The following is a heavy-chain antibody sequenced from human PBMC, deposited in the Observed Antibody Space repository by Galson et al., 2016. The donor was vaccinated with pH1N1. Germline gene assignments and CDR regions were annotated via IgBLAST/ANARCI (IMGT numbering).Heavy chain of an antibody. CDR2: IYYIGST. D-gene: IGHD3-22*01. Sequence: TLSLTCSVSGGSVRSGGQYWTWIRQVPGKGLEWIGFIYYIGSTAYNPSLKSRVSLSLDMSKKQFSLNLRSVTAADTAVYFCARNDWDGRGLTYFDACGQGILVSVSS. CDR1: GGSVRSGGQY. J-gene: IGHJ4*02. V-gene: IGHV4-31*03. CDR3: ARNDWDGRGLTYFDA.